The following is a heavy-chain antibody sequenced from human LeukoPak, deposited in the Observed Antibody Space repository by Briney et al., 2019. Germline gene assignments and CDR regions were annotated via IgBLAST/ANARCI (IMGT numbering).Heavy chain of an antibody. J-gene: IGHJ4*02. Sequence: SGTLSLTCAVSGGSISSSNWWSWVRQPPGKGLEWIGEIYHSGSTNYNPSLKSRVTISVDKSKNQFSLKLSSVTAADTAVYYCARDLYCSSTSSPCGYWGQGTLVTVSS. CDR2: IYHSGST. D-gene: IGHD2-2*01. CDR3: ARDLYCSSTSSPCGY. CDR1: GGSISSSNW. V-gene: IGHV4-4*02.